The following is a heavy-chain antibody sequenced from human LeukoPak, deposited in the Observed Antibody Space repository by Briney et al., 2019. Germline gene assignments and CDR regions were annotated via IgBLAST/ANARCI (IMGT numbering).Heavy chain of an antibody. V-gene: IGHV3-23*01. CDR1: GLTISTYA. D-gene: IGHD2-15*01. J-gene: IGHJ4*02. CDR2: ISTSGDRT. Sequence: HPGGSLRLSCAASGLTISTYAMTWVRQAPGKGLEWVSGISTSGDRTYYADSVKGRFTISRDNSKNTLYLQMNSLRVEDTAIYYCAKNDGHCSGGSCFDSWGQGTLVTVSS. CDR3: AKNDGHCSGGSCFDS.